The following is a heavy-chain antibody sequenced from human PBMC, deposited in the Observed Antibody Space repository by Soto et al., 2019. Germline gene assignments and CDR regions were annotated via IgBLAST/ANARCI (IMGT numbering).Heavy chain of an antibody. V-gene: IGHV1-69*13. CDR3: ARVTARSAFDYYGMDV. CDR1: GGTFSSYA. CDR2: IIPIFGTA. J-gene: IGHJ6*02. D-gene: IGHD6-6*01. Sequence: SVKVCCKASGGTFSSYAISWVRQAPGQGLEWMGGIIPIFGTANYAQKFQGRVTITADESTSTAYMELSSLRSEDTAVYYCARVTARSAFDYYGMDVWGQGTTVTVSS.